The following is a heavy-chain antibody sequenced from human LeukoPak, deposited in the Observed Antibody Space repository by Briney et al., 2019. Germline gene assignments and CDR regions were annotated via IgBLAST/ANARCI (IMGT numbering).Heavy chain of an antibody. J-gene: IGHJ3*02. CDR3: ATYYDSSGYAFDI. CDR1: GFTFSSYG. Sequence: GGSLRLSCAASGFTFSSYGMHWVRQAPGKGLEWVAVISYDGSNKYYADSVKGRFTISRDNSKSTLYLQMNSLRAEDTAVYYCATYYDSSGYAFDIWGQGTMVTVSS. V-gene: IGHV3-30*03. D-gene: IGHD3-22*01. CDR2: ISYDGSNK.